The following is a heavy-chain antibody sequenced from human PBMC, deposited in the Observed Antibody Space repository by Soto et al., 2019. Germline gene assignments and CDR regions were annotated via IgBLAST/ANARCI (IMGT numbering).Heavy chain of an antibody. CDR3: AGMGQWLATYYYYGMDV. CDR1: GGSISSYY. D-gene: IGHD6-19*01. J-gene: IGHJ6*02. CDR2: IYYSGST. V-gene: IGHV4-59*01. Sequence: QVQLQESGPGLVKPSETLSLTCTVSGGSISSYYWSWIRQPPGKGLEWIGYIYYSGSTNYNPSLKSRVTISVDPSKNQFYLKLSSVTAADTAVYYCAGMGQWLATYYYYGMDVWGQGTTVTVSS.